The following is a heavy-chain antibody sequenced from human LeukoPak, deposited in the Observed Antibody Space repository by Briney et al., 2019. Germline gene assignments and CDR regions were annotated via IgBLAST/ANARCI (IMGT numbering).Heavy chain of an antibody. CDR2: INPNSGGT. D-gene: IGHD3-22*01. CDR1: GYTFTGYY. V-gene: IGHV1-2*02. Sequence: ASVKVACKASGYTFTGYYMHWVRQAPGQGLEWMGWINPNSGGTNYAQKFQGRVTMTRDTSISTAYMELSRLRSDDTAVYYCARDRGVVSPLWDFAYWGQGPLVTVSS. CDR3: ARDRGVVSPLWDFAY. J-gene: IGHJ4*02.